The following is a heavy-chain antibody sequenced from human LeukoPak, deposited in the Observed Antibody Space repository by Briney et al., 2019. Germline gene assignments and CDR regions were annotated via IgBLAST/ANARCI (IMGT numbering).Heavy chain of an antibody. CDR1: GGSFSGYY. Sequence: PSETLSLTCAVYGGSFSGYYWSWIRQPPGKGLEWIGEINHSGSTNYNPSLKSRVTISVDTSKNQFSLNLSSVTAADTAVYYCAGRWPGYYYYYMDVWGKGTTVTVSS. V-gene: IGHV4-34*01. CDR3: AGRWPGYYYYYMDV. J-gene: IGHJ6*03. CDR2: INHSGST. D-gene: IGHD6-13*01.